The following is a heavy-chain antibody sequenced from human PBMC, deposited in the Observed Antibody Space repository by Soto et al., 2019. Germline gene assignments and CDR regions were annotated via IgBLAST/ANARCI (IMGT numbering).Heavy chain of an antibody. J-gene: IGHJ6*02. D-gene: IGHD4-4*01. Sequence: QVQLVQSGAEVKKPGSSVKVSCKASGGTFSSYAISWLRQAHGQGLEWMGGIIPIFGTANYAQKFQGRVTITADESTSTAYMELSSLRSEDTAVYYCARVELFDYMAPDYYNGMDVWGQGTTVTVSS. CDR2: IIPIFGTA. CDR3: ARVELFDYMAPDYYNGMDV. CDR1: GGTFSSYA. V-gene: IGHV1-69*01.